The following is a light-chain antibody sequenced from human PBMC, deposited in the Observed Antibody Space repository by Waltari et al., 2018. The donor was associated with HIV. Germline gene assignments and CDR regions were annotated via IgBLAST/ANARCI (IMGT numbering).Light chain of an antibody. CDR2: EVS. V-gene: IGLV2-8*01. CDR1: SSDIGLYNF. J-gene: IGLJ1*01. CDR3: SSYAGSNNYV. Sequence: QSALTQPPSASGSPGQSVTISCAGTSSDIGLYNFVSWYQHHPGKAPKLMISEVSRRPSGVPDRFSGSKSGNTASLTVSGLQAEDEADYYCSSYAGSNNYVFGTGTKVTVL.